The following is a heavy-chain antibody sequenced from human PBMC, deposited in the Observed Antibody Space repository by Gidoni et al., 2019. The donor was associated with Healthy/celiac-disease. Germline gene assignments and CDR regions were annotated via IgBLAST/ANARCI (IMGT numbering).Heavy chain of an antibody. CDR1: GFTFSGSA. D-gene: IGHD3-16*01. Sequence: EVQLVESGGGWVQPGGSLKLSCAATGFTFSGSAMHWVRQASGKGLEWVGRIRSKANSYATAYAASVKGRFTISRDDSKNTAYLQMNSLKTEDTAVYYCTRQEGIMITHWGQGTLVTVSS. CDR3: TRQEGIMITH. CDR2: IRSKANSYAT. V-gene: IGHV3-73*01. J-gene: IGHJ4*02.